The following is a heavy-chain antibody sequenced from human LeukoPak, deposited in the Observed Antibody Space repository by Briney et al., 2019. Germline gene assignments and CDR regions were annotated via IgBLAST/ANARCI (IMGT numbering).Heavy chain of an antibody. J-gene: IGHJ4*02. V-gene: IGHV4-59*01. CDR1: GGSINNYY. CDR3: AGLEAHRPLDY. CDR2: IYNSGST. Sequence: SETLSLTCTVSGGSINNYYWNWIRQPPGKGLEWIGYIYNSGSTNYNPALNSRVTISVDTSNNQFSLKLSSVIAADTAVYYCAGLEAHRPLDYWGQGTLVIVSS.